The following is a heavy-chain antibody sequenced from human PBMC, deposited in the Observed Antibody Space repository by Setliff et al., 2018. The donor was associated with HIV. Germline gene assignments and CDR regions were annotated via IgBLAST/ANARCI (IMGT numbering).Heavy chain of an antibody. D-gene: IGHD4-17*01. V-gene: IGHV1-69*05. CDR1: GGTFSTYP. CDR2: IIPIFGTA. J-gene: IGHJ5*02. CDR3: PRSLGHDYGDNDSHLYNWFDP. Sequence: AASVKVSCKASGGTFSTYPINWVRQAPGKGMEWMGGIIPIFGTANYAQKFQGRVTITTDEPSNTAYMELSSLRSEDTVVYYCPRSLGHDYGDNDSHLYNWFDPSGQGTLVTVSS.